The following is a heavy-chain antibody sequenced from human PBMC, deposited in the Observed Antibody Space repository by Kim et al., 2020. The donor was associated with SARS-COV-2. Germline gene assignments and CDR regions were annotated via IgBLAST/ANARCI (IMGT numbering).Heavy chain of an antibody. CDR3: AKHGIAAAGSYYGMDV. Sequence: SGTLSLTCTVSGGSISSSSYYWGWIRQPPGKGLEWIGSIYYSGSTYYNPSLKSRVTISVDTSKNQFSLKLSSVTAADTAVYYCAKHGIAAAGSYYGMDVWGQGTTVTVSS. CDR1: GGSISSSSYY. D-gene: IGHD6-13*01. V-gene: IGHV4-39*01. J-gene: IGHJ6*02. CDR2: IYYSGST.